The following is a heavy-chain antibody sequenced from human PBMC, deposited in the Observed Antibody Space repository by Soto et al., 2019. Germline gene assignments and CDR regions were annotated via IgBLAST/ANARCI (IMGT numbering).Heavy chain of an antibody. Sequence: LSLTCTVSGGSISSGGYYWSWIRQHPGKGLEWIGYIYYSGSTYYNPSLKSRVTISVDTSKNQFSLKLSSVTAADTAVYYCARIGAVAGTLYWFDPWGQGTLVTVSS. J-gene: IGHJ5*02. V-gene: IGHV4-31*03. D-gene: IGHD6-19*01. CDR2: IYYSGST. CDR3: ARIGAVAGTLYWFDP. CDR1: GGSISSGGYY.